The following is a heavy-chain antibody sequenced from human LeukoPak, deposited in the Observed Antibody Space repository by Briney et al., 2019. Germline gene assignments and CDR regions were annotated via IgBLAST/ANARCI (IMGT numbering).Heavy chain of an antibody. D-gene: IGHD6-19*01. CDR3: ARGFISGWGFSYWFDP. Sequence: KPSETLSLTCAVYGGSFSSYYWSWIRQPPGKGLEWIGEINHSGSTNYNPSLKSRVTISVDTSKNQFSLKLSSVTAADTAVYYCARGFISGWGFSYWFDPWGQGTLVTVSS. V-gene: IGHV4-34*01. CDR1: GGSFSSYY. J-gene: IGHJ5*02. CDR2: INHSGST.